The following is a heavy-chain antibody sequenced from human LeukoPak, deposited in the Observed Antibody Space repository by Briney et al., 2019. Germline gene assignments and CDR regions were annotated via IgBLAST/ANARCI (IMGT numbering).Heavy chain of an antibody. CDR3: ARDPGGYGDYVGYFDY. CDR1: GGSISSYY. CDR2: IYYSGST. Sequence: SQTLSLTCTVSGGSISSYYWSWIRQPPGKGLEWIGYIYYSGSTNYNPSLKSRVTKSVDTSKNQFSLKLSSVTAADTAVYYCARDPGGYGDYVGYFDYWGQGTLVTVSS. J-gene: IGHJ4*02. V-gene: IGHV4-59*01. D-gene: IGHD4-17*01.